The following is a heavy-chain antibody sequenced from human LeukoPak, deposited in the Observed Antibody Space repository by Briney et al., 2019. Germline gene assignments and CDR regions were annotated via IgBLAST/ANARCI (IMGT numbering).Heavy chain of an antibody. V-gene: IGHV1-3*01. CDR1: GYTFTSYA. Sequence: ASVKVSCKASGYTFTSYAMHWVRQAPGQGLEGMGWINAGNGNTKYSQKFQGRVTITRDASASTAYMELSSLRSEDTAVYYCARGYGDYVWCFDLWGRGTLVTVSS. CDR2: INAGNGNT. J-gene: IGHJ2*01. D-gene: IGHD4-17*01. CDR3: ARGYGDYVWCFDL.